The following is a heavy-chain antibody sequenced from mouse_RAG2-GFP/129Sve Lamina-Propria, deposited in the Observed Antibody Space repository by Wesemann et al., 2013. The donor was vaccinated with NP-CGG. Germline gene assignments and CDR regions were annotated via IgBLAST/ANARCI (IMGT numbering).Heavy chain of an antibody. CDR3: ARGPILYYGSSYAY. D-gene: IGHD1-1*01. J-gene: IGHJ2*01. V-gene: IGHV1-49*01. CDR2: FTMYSDAT. Sequence: QRELQQSGAELVRPGVLSEVVLQGFYFAFMASAMHWVKQRPGHGLEWIGSFTMYSDATEYSENFKGKATLTANTSSSTAYMELSSLTSEDSAVYYCARGPILYYGSSYAYWGQGTTLTVSS. CDR1: FAFMASA.